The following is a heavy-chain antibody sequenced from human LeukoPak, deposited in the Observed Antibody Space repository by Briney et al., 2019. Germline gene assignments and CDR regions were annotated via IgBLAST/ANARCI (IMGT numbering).Heavy chain of an antibody. CDR3: AAAYCSSTACSPLAY. D-gene: IGHD2-2*01. V-gene: IGHV3-64*04. Sequence: PGGSLRLSCSASGFTFSRYAMHWVRQAPGKGLEYVSAISSNGGSTYYADSVKGRFTISRDNSQNTLYLETNSLRVEDTAMFHCAAAYCSSTACSPLAYWGQGILVTVSS. J-gene: IGHJ4*02. CDR2: ISSNGGST. CDR1: GFTFSRYA.